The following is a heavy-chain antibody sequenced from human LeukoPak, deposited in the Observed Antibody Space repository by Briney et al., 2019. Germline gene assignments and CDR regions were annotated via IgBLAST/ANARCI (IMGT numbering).Heavy chain of an antibody. V-gene: IGHV3-7*01. CDR1: GFTFSSYW. CDR2: INQDGSNK. D-gene: IGHD1-26*01. J-gene: IGHJ5*02. CDR3: ARFSRGTNSGS. Sequence: PGGSLRLSCAASGFTFSSYWMSWVRQAPGQGLEWVANINQDGSNKQYVDSVKGRFAISRDNAKNSLYLQMNSLRAEDTAVYYCARFSRGTNSGSWGQGTLVTVSS.